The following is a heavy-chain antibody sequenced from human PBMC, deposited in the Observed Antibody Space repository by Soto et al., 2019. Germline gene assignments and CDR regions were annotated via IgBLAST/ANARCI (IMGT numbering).Heavy chain of an antibody. CDR3: AKSPGMYYYDSSGYYHYDY. V-gene: IGHV3-23*01. J-gene: IGHJ4*02. D-gene: IGHD3-22*01. CDR1: GFTFSSYA. CDR2: ISGSGVST. Sequence: GSLRLFCAASGFTFSSYAMSWVRQAPGKGLEWVSAISGSGVSTYYADSVKGRFTISRDNSKNTLYLQMNSLRAEDSAVYYCAKSPGMYYYDSSGYYHYDYWGQGTLVTVSS.